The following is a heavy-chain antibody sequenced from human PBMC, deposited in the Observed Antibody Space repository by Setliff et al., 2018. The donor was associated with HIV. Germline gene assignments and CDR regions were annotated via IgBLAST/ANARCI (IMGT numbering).Heavy chain of an antibody. CDR3: ARLNGCSGGSCYWVMGRWFDP. J-gene: IGHJ5*02. D-gene: IGHD2-15*01. CDR2: IYYSGST. Sequence: SETLSLTCTVSGGSISGSSYYWGWIRQPPGKGLEWIGSIYYSGSTYYNPSLKSRVTISVDTSKNQFSLKLSSVTAADTAVYYCARLNGCSGGSCYWVMGRWFDPWGRGTLVTVSS. V-gene: IGHV4-39*01. CDR1: GGSISGSSYY.